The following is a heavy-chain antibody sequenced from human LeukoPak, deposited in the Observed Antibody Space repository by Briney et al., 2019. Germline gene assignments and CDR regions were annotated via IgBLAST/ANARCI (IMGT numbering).Heavy chain of an antibody. CDR2: VSSTDNT. D-gene: IGHD3-22*01. CDR3: ARQSGGSYVYFDY. J-gene: IGHJ4*02. V-gene: IGHV4-4*07. CDR1: GGSITYYY. Sequence: SETLSLTCTVSGGSITYYYWSWIRQPAGRGLEWIGRVSSTDNTNYNPSLRSRVTISPDKSKNQFSLKLTSVTAADTAVYYCARQSGGSYVYFDYWGQGALVTVSS.